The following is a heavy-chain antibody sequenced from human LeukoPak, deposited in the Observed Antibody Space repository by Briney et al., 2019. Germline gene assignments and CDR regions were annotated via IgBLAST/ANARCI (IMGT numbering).Heavy chain of an antibody. CDR1: GFTFSSYA. V-gene: IGHV3-64D*06. J-gene: IGHJ4*02. CDR2: ISNDGRNT. Sequence: PGGSLRLSCSASGFTFSSYAMHWVRQAPGKGLEYVSSISNDGRNTYYADSVKGRFTISRDNSKNTLYPQMSSLRAEDTAVYYCAAGGLRSYTTNYWGQGTLVTVSS. CDR3: AAGGLRSYTTNY. D-gene: IGHD1-26*01.